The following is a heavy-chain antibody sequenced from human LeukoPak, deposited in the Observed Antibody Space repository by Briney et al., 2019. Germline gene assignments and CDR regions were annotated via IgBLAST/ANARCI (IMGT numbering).Heavy chain of an antibody. CDR3: ARGRVGSSSWDGPWSYLQSQVGAFDY. CDR1: GYTFTSYD. V-gene: IGHV1-8*01. J-gene: IGHJ4*02. Sequence: GASVKVSCKASGYTFTSYDINWVRQATGQGLEWMGWMNPNSGNTGYAQKFQGRVTMTRNTSISTAYMELSSLRSEDTAVYYCARGRVGSSSWDGPWSYLQSQVGAFDYWGQGTLVTVSS. CDR2: MNPNSGNT. D-gene: IGHD6-13*01.